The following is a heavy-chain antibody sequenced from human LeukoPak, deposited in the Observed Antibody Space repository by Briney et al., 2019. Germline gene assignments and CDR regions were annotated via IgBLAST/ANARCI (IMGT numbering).Heavy chain of an antibody. V-gene: IGHV4-59*12. CDR2: FYYSGST. J-gene: IGHJ4*02. CDR1: GGSISSYY. D-gene: IGHD3-10*01. Sequence: SETLSLTCTVSGGSISSYYWSWIRQPPGKGLEWIGYFYYSGSTNYNPSLKSRVTISVDTSKNQFSLKLSSVTAADTAVYYCARGTPTNYYGSGSYALFDYWGQGTLVTVSS. CDR3: ARGTPTNYYGSGSYALFDY.